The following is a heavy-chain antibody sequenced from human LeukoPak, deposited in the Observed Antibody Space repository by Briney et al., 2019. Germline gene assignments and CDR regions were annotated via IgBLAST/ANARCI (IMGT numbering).Heavy chain of an antibody. Sequence: SETLSLTCTVSGGSISSYYWSWIRQPPGKGLEWIGYIYYSGSTNYNPSLKSRVTISVDTSKNQFSLKLSSVTAADTAVYYCARNYDFWGADYWGQGTLVTVSS. CDR3: ARNYDFWGADY. D-gene: IGHD3-3*01. V-gene: IGHV4-59*08. CDR2: IYYSGST. J-gene: IGHJ4*02. CDR1: GGSISSYY.